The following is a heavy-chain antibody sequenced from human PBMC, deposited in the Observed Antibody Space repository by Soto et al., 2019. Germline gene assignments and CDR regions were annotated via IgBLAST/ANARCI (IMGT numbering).Heavy chain of an antibody. CDR1: GGSVTNSSYY. V-gene: IGHV4-39*01. Sequence: SETLSLTCTVSGGSVTNSSYYWGWIRQSPGKGLEWIGSVYYRGRSYSKSSVKSRVTISVDTSKNRFSLSLNSVTASDTAVYLCVSQPTTVPTQDYFDYWGPGALVTVSS. J-gene: IGHJ4*02. D-gene: IGHD4-17*01. CDR2: VYYRGRS. CDR3: VSQPTTVPTQDYFDY.